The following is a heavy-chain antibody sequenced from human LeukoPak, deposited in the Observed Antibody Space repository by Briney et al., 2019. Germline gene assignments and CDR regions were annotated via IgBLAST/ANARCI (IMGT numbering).Heavy chain of an antibody. V-gene: IGHV4-61*02. CDR2: IYTSGST. CDR3: ARESYGAFDI. CDR1: GGSISSGSYY. D-gene: IGHD1-26*01. J-gene: IGHJ3*02. Sequence: SQTLSLTCTVSGGSISSGSYYWSWIRQPAGKGLEWIGRIYTSGSTNYNPSLKSRVTISVDTSKNQFSLKLSSVTAADTAVYYCARESYGAFDIWGQGTMVTVSS.